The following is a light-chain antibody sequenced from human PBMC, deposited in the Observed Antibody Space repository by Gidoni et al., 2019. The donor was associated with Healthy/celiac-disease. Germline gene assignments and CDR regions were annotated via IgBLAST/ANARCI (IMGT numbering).Light chain of an antibody. CDR2: GAS. CDR1: QSVSSD. V-gene: IGKV3-15*01. J-gene: IGKJ2*01. Sequence: EIVNTQSPATLSVSPGERATLSCRASQSVSSDLAWYQQKPGQAPRLLIYGASTRATGIPARFSGSGSGTEFKLTISSLQSEDFAVYYCQQYSKWPPVTFGQGTKLEIK. CDR3: QQYSKWPPVT.